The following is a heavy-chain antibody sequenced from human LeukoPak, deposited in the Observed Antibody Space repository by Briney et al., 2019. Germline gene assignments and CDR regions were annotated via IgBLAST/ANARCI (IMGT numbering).Heavy chain of an antibody. CDR2: IHIGGTT. CDR3: ARNLFYFDSSGQYDAFDI. D-gene: IGHD3-22*01. J-gene: IGHJ3*02. V-gene: IGHV4-39*01. Sequence: PSETLSLTCTVSGGSINNRNHYWGWIRQPPGKGLEWIGSIHIGGTTYQNPSLKSRLTISVDTSKNQFSLKVTSVTAADTAVYYCARNLFYFDSSGQYDAFDIWGRGTMVTVSS. CDR1: GGSINNRNHY.